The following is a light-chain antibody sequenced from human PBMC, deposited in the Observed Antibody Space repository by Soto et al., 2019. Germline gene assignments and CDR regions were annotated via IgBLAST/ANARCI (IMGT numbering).Light chain of an antibody. V-gene: IGKV2-28*01. CDR2: LGS. CDR3: MQALHTPPYN. Sequence: EIVMTQSPLSLPVTPGEPASISCRSSQSLLHSNGFNYLDWYLQKPGQSPQLLIYLGSNRASGVPDRFSGSGSGRDFTLKISRVEAEDVGVYYCMQALHTPPYNFGQGTKLEI. J-gene: IGKJ2*01. CDR1: QSLLHSNGFNY.